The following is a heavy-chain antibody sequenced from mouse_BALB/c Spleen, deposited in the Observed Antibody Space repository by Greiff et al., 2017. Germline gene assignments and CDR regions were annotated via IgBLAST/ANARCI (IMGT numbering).Heavy chain of an antibody. Sequence: VQLQESGAELVRPGVSVKISCKGSGYTFTDYAMHWVKQSHAKSLEWIGVISTYYGDASYNQKFKGKATMTVDKSSSTAYMELARLTSEDSAIYYCARGALEYHVENWYFDVWGAGTTVTVSS. J-gene: IGHJ1*01. CDR3: ARGALEYHVENWYFDV. CDR2: ISTYYGDA. CDR1: GYTFTDYA. D-gene: IGHD5-1*01. V-gene: IGHV1S137*01.